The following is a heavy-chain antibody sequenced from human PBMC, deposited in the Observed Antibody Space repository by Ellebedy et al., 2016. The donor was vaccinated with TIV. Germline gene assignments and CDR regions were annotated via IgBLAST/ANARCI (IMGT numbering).Heavy chain of an antibody. CDR1: GSTFSSYW. CDR2: IKQDGRDK. D-gene: IGHD3-10*01. Sequence: GESLKISCADSGSTFSSYWMTWVRQPPGKGLEWVANIKQDGRDKYYVDSVRGRFTISRDNAKNSLYLQMNSLTVEDTAVYYCAKNILVRGVFISYFDHWGQGTQVTVSS. J-gene: IGHJ4*02. CDR3: AKNILVRGVFISYFDH. V-gene: IGHV3-7*01.